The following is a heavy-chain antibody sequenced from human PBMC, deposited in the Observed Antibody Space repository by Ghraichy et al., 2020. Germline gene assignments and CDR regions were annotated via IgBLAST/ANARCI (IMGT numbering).Heavy chain of an antibody. CDR1: GGSFSGYY. V-gene: IGHV4-34*01. Sequence: SETLSLTCAVYGGSFSGYYWSWIRQPPGKGLEWIGEINHSGSTNYNPSLKSRVTISVDTSKNQFSLKLSSVTAADTAVYYCASAYTRIAAAHESLLSHFDYWGQGTLVTVSS. J-gene: IGHJ4*02. D-gene: IGHD6-13*01. CDR2: INHSGST. CDR3: ASAYTRIAAAHESLLSHFDY.